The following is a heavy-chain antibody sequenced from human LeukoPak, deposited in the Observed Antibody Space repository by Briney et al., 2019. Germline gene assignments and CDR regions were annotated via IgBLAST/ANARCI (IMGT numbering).Heavy chain of an antibody. Sequence: SETLSLTCAVYGGSFSGYYWSWIRQPPGKGLEWIGEINHSGSTYYNPSLKSRVTISVDRSKNQFSLKLSSVTAADTAVYYCARAIPYSNYYYYYYYMDVWGKGTTVTVSS. D-gene: IGHD4-11*01. CDR1: GGSFSGYY. J-gene: IGHJ6*03. CDR2: INHSGST. CDR3: ARAIPYSNYYYYYYYMDV. V-gene: IGHV4-34*01.